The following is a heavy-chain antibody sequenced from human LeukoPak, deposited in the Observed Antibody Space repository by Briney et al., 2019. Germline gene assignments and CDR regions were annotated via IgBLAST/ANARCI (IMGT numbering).Heavy chain of an antibody. CDR2: IYHSGNT. Sequence: PSETLSLTCTVSGYSISSGFYWAWIRQPPGKGLEWIGSIYHSGNTYYNPSLKSRVTMSVDKSKNHFSLRLSSVTAADTAVYYCARVMVRGVIGAFDIWGQGTMVTVSS. CDR3: ARVMVRGVIGAFDI. CDR1: GYSISSGFY. J-gene: IGHJ3*02. D-gene: IGHD3-10*01. V-gene: IGHV4-38-2*02.